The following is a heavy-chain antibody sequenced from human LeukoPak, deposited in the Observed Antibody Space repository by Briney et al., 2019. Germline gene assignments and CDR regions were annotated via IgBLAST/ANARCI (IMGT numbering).Heavy chain of an antibody. CDR3: ARDDFDSRAFDI. J-gene: IGHJ3*02. V-gene: IGHV4-4*02. D-gene: IGHD3-22*01. Sequence: SGTLSLTCAVSGGSISTSNWWTWVRQPPGKGLEWIGEISHSGTTNCNPSLKSRVTISVDKSKNQFSLKLSSVTAADTAVYYCARDDFDSRAFDIWGQGTMVTVSS. CDR2: ISHSGTT. CDR1: GGSISTSNW.